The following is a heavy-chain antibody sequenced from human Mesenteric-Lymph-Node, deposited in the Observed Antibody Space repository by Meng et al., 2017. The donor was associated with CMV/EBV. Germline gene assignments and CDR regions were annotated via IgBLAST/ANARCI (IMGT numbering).Heavy chain of an antibody. CDR3: AKGLYYDFWSGCPGFDY. J-gene: IGHJ4*02. CDR2: ISGSGGST. Sequence: GESLKISCAASGFTFSSRAMSWVRQAPGEGLEWVSAISGSGGSTYYADSVKGRFTISRDNSKNTLYLQMSSLSAEDTAVYYCAKGLYYDFWSGCPGFDYWGQGTLVTVSS. CDR1: GFTFSSRA. D-gene: IGHD3-3*01. V-gene: IGHV3-23*01.